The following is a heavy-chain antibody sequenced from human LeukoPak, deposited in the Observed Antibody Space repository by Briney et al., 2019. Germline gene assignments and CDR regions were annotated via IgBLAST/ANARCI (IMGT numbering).Heavy chain of an antibody. D-gene: IGHD2-15*01. CDR3: AKVGDDIVVVVDPDY. V-gene: IGHV3-7*03. CDR1: GFTFSSYW. J-gene: IGHJ4*02. CDR2: IKQDGSEK. Sequence: GGSLRLSCAASGFTFSSYWMSWVRQAPGKGLESVANIKQDGSEKYYVDSVKGRFTISRDNAKNSLYLQMNSLRAEDTAVYYCAKVGDDIVVVVDPDYWGQGTLVTVSS.